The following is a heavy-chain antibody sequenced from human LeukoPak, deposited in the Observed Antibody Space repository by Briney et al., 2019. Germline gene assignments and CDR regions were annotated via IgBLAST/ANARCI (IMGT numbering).Heavy chain of an antibody. Sequence: GGSLRLSCGASGFSFSSYAMSWVRQAPGKGLEWVSSISGSGENTYYADSVKGRFTISRDNSKNTLYLQMNSLRAEDTAIYYCAKDHLYSSSSYFDYWGQGTLVTVSS. D-gene: IGHD6-6*01. V-gene: IGHV3-23*01. CDR1: GFSFSSYA. CDR3: AKDHLYSSSSYFDY. CDR2: ISGSGENT. J-gene: IGHJ4*02.